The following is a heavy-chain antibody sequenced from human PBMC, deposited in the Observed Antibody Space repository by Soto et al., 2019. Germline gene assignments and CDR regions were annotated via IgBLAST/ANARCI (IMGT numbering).Heavy chain of an antibody. J-gene: IGHJ4*02. Sequence: GGSLRLSCAASGFTFSDYYMSWIRQAPGKGLEWVSYISSSGSTRDYADSVKGRCTISSGNAKNSLYLQMNSLRAEDTGVYYFARENRDAGRIRYWGQGALVTASS. CDR1: GFTFSDYY. CDR3: ARENRDAGRIRY. V-gene: IGHV3-11*01. CDR2: ISSSGSTR. D-gene: IGHD3-3*02.